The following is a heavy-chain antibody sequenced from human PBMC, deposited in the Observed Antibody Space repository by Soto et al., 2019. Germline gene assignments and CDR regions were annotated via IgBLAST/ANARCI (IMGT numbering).Heavy chain of an antibody. CDR2: IIPIFGTA. CDR3: ARRVVAAISYYYYYGMDI. D-gene: IGHD2-15*01. J-gene: IGHJ6*02. V-gene: IGHV1-69*13. CDR1: GSTFSSYA. Sequence: SSVKVSCKASGSTFSSYAISWVRQAPGQGLEWMGGIIPIFGTANYEQKFQGRVTITADESTSTDYMELSSLRSEDKAVYYCARRVVAAISYYYYYGMDIWAQGTTVTVSS.